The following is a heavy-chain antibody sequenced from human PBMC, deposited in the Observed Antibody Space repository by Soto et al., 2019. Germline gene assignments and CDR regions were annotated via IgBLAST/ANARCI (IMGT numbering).Heavy chain of an antibody. Sequence: GGPQRLSCAAAGFNFSSNDVNWVRKAPGKGLEWVSYISSSSSPIYYADSVRGRFTISRDNAKNSLYLQMNSLRAEDTAVYYCARTNRILDVFDIWGQGTMVTVSS. J-gene: IGHJ3*02. V-gene: IGHV3-48*01. CDR1: GFNFSSND. CDR2: ISSSSSPI. D-gene: IGHD2-15*01. CDR3: ARTNRILDVFDI.